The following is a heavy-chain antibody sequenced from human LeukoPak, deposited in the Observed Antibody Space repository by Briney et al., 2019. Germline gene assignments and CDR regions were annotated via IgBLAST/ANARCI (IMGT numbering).Heavy chain of an antibody. V-gene: IGHV3-23*01. Sequence: GGSLRLSCAASGFTFSSYAMNWVRQAPGKGLEWVSAISGSGGSTYYADSVKGRFTISRDNSKNTLYLQMNSLRAEDAAVYYCAKGRSGSYPFDPWGQGTLVAVS. CDR3: AKGRSGSYPFDP. CDR1: GFTFSSYA. CDR2: ISGSGGST. D-gene: IGHD3-10*01. J-gene: IGHJ5*02.